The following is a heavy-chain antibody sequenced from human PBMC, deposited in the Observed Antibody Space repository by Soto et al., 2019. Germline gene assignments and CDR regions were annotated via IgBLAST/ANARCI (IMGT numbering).Heavy chain of an antibody. CDR3: ARALNWNYGSWFDP. J-gene: IGHJ5*02. V-gene: IGHV1-8*01. CDR1: GYTFTSYD. CDR2: MNPNSGNT. D-gene: IGHD1-7*01. Sequence: QVQLVQSGAEVKKPGASVKVSCKASGYTFTSYDINWVRQATGQGLEWMGWMNPNSGNTGYAQKFQGRVTMTRNTSISTADMELSSLRSEDTAVYYCARALNWNYGSWFDPWGHGTLVTVAS.